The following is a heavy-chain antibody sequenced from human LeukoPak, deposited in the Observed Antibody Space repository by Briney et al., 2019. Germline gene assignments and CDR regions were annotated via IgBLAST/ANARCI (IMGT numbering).Heavy chain of an antibody. J-gene: IGHJ4*02. CDR1: GFTFSSYA. Sequence: GGSLRLSCAASGFTFSSYAMHWVRQAPGKGLEYVSAISSHGGSTYYANSVKGRFTISRDNSKNTLYLQMGSLRAEDMAVYYCARGGPEKGYCSSTSCYPFDYWGQGTLVTVSS. V-gene: IGHV3-64*01. CDR3: ARGGPEKGYCSSTSCYPFDY. D-gene: IGHD2-2*01. CDR2: ISSHGGST.